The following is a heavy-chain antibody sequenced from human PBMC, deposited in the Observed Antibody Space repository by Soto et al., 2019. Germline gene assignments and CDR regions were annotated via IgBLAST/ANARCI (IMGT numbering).Heavy chain of an antibody. CDR3: AISYSSGRVDLFDP. CDR1: GGSISSSSYY. Sequence: PSETLSLTCTVSGGSISSSSYYWGWIRQPPGKGLEWIGSIYYSGSTYYNPSLKSRVTISVDTSKNQFSLKLSSVTAADTAVYYCAISYSSGRVDLFDPSTQRTLVTVSS. CDR2: IYYSGST. V-gene: IGHV4-39*01. J-gene: IGHJ5*02. D-gene: IGHD6-19*01.